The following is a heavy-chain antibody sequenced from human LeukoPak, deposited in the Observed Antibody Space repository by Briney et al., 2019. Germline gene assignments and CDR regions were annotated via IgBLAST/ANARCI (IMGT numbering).Heavy chain of an antibody. CDR2: IRSRPNNYTT. J-gene: IGHJ4*02. CDR1: GFAFSGSD. Sequence: GGSLRLSCAASGFAFSGSDMHWVRQASGEGLEWVGRIRSRPNNYTTAYAASVKGRFTISRDDSNNMAYLQMNSLKSDDTAVYYYSRKLGNAVENWGQGVLVIVSS. V-gene: IGHV3-73*01. D-gene: IGHD7-27*01. CDR3: SRKLGNAVEN.